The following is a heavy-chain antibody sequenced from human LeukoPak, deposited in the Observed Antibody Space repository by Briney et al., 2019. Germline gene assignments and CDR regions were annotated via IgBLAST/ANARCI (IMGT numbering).Heavy chain of an antibody. J-gene: IGHJ5*02. CDR2: IYYSGST. V-gene: IGHV4-59*01. D-gene: IGHD6-19*01. CDR3: AREASGWYNWFDP. Sequence: TPSETLSLTCTVSGGSISSYYWSWIRQPPGKGLEWIGYIYYSGSTNYNPSLKSRVTISVDTSKNQFSLKLSSVTAADTAVYYCAREASGWYNWFDPWGQGTLVTVSS. CDR1: GGSISSYY.